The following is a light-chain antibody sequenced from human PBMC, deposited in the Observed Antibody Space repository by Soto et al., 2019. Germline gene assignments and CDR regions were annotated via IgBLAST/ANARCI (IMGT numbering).Light chain of an antibody. CDR3: QQYKT. Sequence: DIQMTQSPSSLSASVGDRVTITCRGSQGISSWLAWYQQKPGKAPRLLIYKASSLASGVPSRFSGSGSGTEFTLTNSSLQPDDFATYYCQQYKTFGQGTKVDIK. CDR2: KAS. V-gene: IGKV1-5*03. CDR1: QGISSW. J-gene: IGKJ1*01.